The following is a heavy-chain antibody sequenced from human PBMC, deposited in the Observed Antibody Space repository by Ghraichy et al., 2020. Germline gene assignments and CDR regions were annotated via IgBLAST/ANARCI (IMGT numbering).Heavy chain of an antibody. J-gene: IGHJ5*02. Sequence: GGSLRLSCAASGFTFSSYAISWVRQAPGKGLEWVSAISGSGGSTYYADSVKGRFTISRDNSKNTLYLQMNSLRAEDTAVYYCAKCVGYYDSSGYYIPPAGWFDPWGQGTLVTVSS. D-gene: IGHD3-22*01. CDR3: AKCVGYYDSSGYYIPPAGWFDP. CDR2: ISGSGGST. V-gene: IGHV3-23*01. CDR1: GFTFSSYA.